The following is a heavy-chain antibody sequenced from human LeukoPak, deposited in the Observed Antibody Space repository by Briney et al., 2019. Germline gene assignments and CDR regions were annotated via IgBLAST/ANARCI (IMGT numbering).Heavy chain of an antibody. J-gene: IGHJ5*02. D-gene: IGHD3-10*01. CDR1: GYTFTVYY. V-gene: IGHV1-2*02. Sequence: EASVKVSCTASGYTFTVYYIHWMRQAPGQGLEWMGWINPNSGGTNYAQKFQGRVTMTRDTSISTAYMELSRLRSDDTAVYYCARSGITMVRGVRGNWFDPWGQGTLVTVSA. CDR2: INPNSGGT. CDR3: ARSGITMVRGVRGNWFDP.